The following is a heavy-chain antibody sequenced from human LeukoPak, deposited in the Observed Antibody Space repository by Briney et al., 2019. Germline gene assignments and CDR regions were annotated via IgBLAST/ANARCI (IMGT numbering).Heavy chain of an antibody. J-gene: IGHJ4*02. Sequence: GGSLRLSCAASGFTFSSYWMSWVRQAPGKGLEWAANIKKDGSEKDYVDSVKGRFTISRDNAKNSLYLQMNSLRVDDTAVYYCVRAGFIVVDPSARVRGRGPFDYWGQGTLVTVSS. D-gene: IGHD2-2*01. CDR2: IKKDGSEK. CDR1: GFTFSSYW. CDR3: VRAGFIVVDPSARVRGRGPFDY. V-gene: IGHV3-7*01.